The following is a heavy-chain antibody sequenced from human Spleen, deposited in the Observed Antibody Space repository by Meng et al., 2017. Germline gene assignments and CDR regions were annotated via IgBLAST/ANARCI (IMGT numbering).Heavy chain of an antibody. CDR2: IKSKTDGGTT. CDR1: GFTFSNSW. V-gene: IGHV3-15*01. D-gene: IGHD3-3*01. J-gene: IGHJ4*02. CDR3: TTDEWN. Sequence: ETLSLTCAASGFTFSNSWMSWVRQAPGKGLEWVGRIKSKTDGGTTDYAAPVKGRFTISRDDSRNTLYLQMNGLQTEDTAIYYCTTDEWNWGQGTQVTVSS.